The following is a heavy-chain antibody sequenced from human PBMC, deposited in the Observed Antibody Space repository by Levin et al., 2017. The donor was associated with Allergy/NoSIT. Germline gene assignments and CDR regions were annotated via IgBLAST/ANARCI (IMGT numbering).Heavy chain of an antibody. J-gene: IGHJ4*02. CDR2: INHSGST. CDR3: AAYGNGNMYYFDY. V-gene: IGHV4-34*01. Sequence: SETLSLTCAVYGGSFSGYYWTWIRQPPGKGLEWIGEINHSGSTNYNPSLKSRVTISVDTSKNQFSLKLSSVTAADTAVYYCAAYGNGNMYYFDYWGQGTLVTVSS. CDR1: GGSFSGYY. D-gene: IGHD2-8*01.